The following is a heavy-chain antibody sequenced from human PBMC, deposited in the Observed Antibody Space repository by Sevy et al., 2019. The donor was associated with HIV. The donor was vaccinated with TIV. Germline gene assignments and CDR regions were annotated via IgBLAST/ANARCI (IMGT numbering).Heavy chain of an antibody. Sequence: SETLSLTCTVSGGSITSLYWNWIRQPPGKGLEWIANIYYNGHINNNPSLKRRVTLPLDTSKNQFSLRLSSVTAADTAMYYCAGENAWGRGYSWGQGTLVTVSS. D-gene: IGHD1-26*01. V-gene: IGHV4-59*08. J-gene: IGHJ4*02. CDR1: GGSITSLY. CDR2: IYYNGHI. CDR3: AGENAWGRGYS.